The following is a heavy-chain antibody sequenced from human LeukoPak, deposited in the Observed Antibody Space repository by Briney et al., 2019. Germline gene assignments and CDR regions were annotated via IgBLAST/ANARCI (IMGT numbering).Heavy chain of an antibody. D-gene: IGHD4-17*01. CDR1: GYTFTGYY. CDR3: ARGSVTTDAFDI. Sequence: GASVKVSCKASGYTFTGYYMHWVRQAPGQGLEWMGWINPLSGGVNYTERFQGRVTLTRDTSISTAYMELSRLKYDDMALYYCARGSVTTDAFDIWGQGTMVIVSS. CDR2: INPLSGGV. V-gene: IGHV1-2*02. J-gene: IGHJ3*02.